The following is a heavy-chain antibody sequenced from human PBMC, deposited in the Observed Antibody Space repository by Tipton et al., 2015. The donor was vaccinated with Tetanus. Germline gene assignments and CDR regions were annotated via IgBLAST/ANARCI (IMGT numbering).Heavy chain of an antibody. J-gene: IGHJ6*02. D-gene: IGHD3-16*01. CDR2: IYYSGST. V-gene: IGHV4-31*03. CDR1: NGSLSRGGYY. Sequence: TLSLTCTVSNGSLSRGGYYWTWIRQLPGKGLEWIGYIYYSGSTYYNPSLKSRVNMSVDTSKNQFSLRLSSVTAADTAVYYCARDPFRGGLDVWGQGP. CDR3: ARDPFRGGLDV.